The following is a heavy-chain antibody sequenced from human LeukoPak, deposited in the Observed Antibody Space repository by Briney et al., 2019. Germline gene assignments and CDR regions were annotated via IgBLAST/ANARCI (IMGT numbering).Heavy chain of an antibody. D-gene: IGHD3-10*01. CDR1: GFTFSSYE. J-gene: IGHJ4*02. Sequence: TGGSLRLSCAASGFTFSSYEMNWVRQAPGKGLEWVSYISSSGSTIYYADSVKGRFTISRDNAKNSLCLQMNSLRAEDTAVYYCAREAVTDAGSNYWGQGTLVTVSS. CDR3: AREAVTDAGSNY. V-gene: IGHV3-48*03. CDR2: ISSSGSTI.